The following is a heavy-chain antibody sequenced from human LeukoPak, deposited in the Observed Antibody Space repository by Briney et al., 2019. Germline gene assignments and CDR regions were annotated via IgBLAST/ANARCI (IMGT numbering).Heavy chain of an antibody. Sequence: PGGSLRLSCAASGFTFSSYSMNWVRQAPGKGLEWVSSISSSSSYIYYADSVKGRFTISRDNSKNTLYLQMNSLRPEDTAIYYCTKDGGSGDAFDIWGQGTMVTVSS. CDR1: GFTFSSYS. CDR3: TKDGGSGDAFDI. V-gene: IGHV3-21*01. D-gene: IGHD4-23*01. J-gene: IGHJ3*02. CDR2: ISSSSSYI.